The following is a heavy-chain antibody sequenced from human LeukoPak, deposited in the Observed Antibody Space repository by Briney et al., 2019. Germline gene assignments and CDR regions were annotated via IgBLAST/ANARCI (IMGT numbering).Heavy chain of an antibody. D-gene: IGHD3-22*01. CDR2: INHSGST. CDR1: GGSFSGYY. CDR3: ARQDYYDSGAWYFDL. V-gene: IGHV4-34*01. J-gene: IGHJ2*01. Sequence: SETLSLTCAVYGGSFSGYYWSWIRQPPGKGLEWIGEINHSGSTNYNPSLKSRVTISVDTSKNQFSLKLSSVTAADTAVYYCARQDYYDSGAWYFDLWGRGTLVTVSS.